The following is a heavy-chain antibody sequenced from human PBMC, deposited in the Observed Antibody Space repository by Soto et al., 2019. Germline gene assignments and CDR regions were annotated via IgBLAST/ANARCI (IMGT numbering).Heavy chain of an antibody. V-gene: IGHV1-69*13. J-gene: IGHJ4*02. CDR3: ARGAYYYDSSGPNDY. D-gene: IGHD3-22*01. CDR2: IIPIFGTA. CDR1: GGTFRSYA. Sequence: SVKVSFKTAGGTFRSYAISWLLHAPGQELEWMGGIIPIFGTANYAQKFQGRVTITADESTSTAYMELSSLRSEDTAVYYCARGAYYYDSSGPNDYWGQGTLVTVSS.